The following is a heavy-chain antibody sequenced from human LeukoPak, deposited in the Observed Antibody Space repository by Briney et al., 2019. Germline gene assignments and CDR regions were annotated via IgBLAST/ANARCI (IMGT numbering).Heavy chain of an antibody. Sequence: GGSLRLSCAASGFTFSSYAMSWVRQIPGKGLEWVCGINYGGVSTAYADSVKGRFTISRDNAKNSLYLQMNSLRAEDTALYYCARDGNYDILTGYLEGNYMDVWGKGTTVTVSS. J-gene: IGHJ6*03. CDR2: INYGGVST. CDR3: ARDGNYDILTGYLEGNYMDV. CDR1: GFTFSSYA. V-gene: IGHV3-20*04. D-gene: IGHD3-9*01.